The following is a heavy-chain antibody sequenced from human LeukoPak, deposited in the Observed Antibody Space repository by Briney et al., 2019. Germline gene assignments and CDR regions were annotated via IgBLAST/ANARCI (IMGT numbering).Heavy chain of an antibody. J-gene: IGHJ4*02. V-gene: IGHV4-34*01. CDR2: INHSGST. D-gene: IGHD2-8*01. Sequence: PSETLSLTCAVYGGSFSGYYWSWIRQPPGKGLEWIGEINHSGSTNYNPSLKSRVTISVDTSKNQFSLKLSSVTAADTAVYYCARGAGDCTNGVCGGTFDYWGQGTLVTVSS. CDR1: GGSFSGYY. CDR3: ARGAGDCTNGVCGGTFDY.